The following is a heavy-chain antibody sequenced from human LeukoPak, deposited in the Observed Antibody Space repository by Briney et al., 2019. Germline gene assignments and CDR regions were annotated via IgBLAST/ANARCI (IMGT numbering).Heavy chain of an antibody. J-gene: IGHJ5*01. V-gene: IGHV3-23*01. CDR1: GFSFGNYA. CDR2: ISGTGGAT. CDR3: VKDPRDTYGTNWFVS. D-gene: IGHD2-21*01. Sequence: QPGGSLRLSCAASGFSFGNYAMSWVRQAPGKGLQWASQISGTGGATWYAGFARDRFTISRDNSKKTLYLQMSGLRVEDTAMYYCVKDPRDTYGTNWFVSWGQGTLLIVSS.